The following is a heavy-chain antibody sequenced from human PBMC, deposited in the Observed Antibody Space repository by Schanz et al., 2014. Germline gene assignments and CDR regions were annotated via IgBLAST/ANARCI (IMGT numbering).Heavy chain of an antibody. CDR2: IKEDGSVK. CDR3: ARGGPAYYFDD. V-gene: IGHV3-7*02. Sequence: EAHLVESGGGLVQPGGSLRLSCAASTFTFSSDWMSWVRQAPGKGLEWVANIKEDGSVKDYVDSVKGRFTISRDNSKNTLFLQMNSLRAEDTAVYYCARGGPAYYFDDWGQGTLVTVSS. CDR1: TFTFSSDW. J-gene: IGHJ4*02.